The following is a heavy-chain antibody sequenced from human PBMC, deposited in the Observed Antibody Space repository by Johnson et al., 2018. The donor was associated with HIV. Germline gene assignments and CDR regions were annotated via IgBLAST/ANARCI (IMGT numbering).Heavy chain of an antibody. Sequence: VQLVESGGGLVKPGGSLRLSCAASGFTFSSYWMSWVRQAPGKGLEWVSSISGSGGSKYYADSAKGRFTISRDNSKNTLYLQMNSLRAEDTAVHYCTTKPYSSSWYGAFDIWGQGTMVTVSS. V-gene: IGHV3-23*04. CDR3: TTKPYSSSWYGAFDI. D-gene: IGHD6-13*01. J-gene: IGHJ3*02. CDR2: ISGSGGSK. CDR1: GFTFSSYW.